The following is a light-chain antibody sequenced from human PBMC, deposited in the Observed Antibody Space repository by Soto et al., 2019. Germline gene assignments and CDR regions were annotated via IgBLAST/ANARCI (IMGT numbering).Light chain of an antibody. CDR2: WAA. CDR3: QQYYSTPLT. Sequence: DIVMTQSPDSLAVSLGERATINCKSSQSVLYSSNNKNYLAWYQQKPGQPPKLLLYWAATRESGVPDRFSGIGARADFSLTISSLKAEDGAVYYCQQYYSTPLTFGGGTKVEIK. V-gene: IGKV4-1*01. J-gene: IGKJ4*01. CDR1: QSVLYSSNNKNY.